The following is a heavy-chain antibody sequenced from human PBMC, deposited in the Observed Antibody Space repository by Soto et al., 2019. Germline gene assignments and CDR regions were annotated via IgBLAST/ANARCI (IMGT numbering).Heavy chain of an antibody. Sequence: QVQLVESGGGVVQPGRSLRLSCAASGFTFSSYGMHWVRQAPGKGLEWVAVIWYDGSNKYYADSVKGRFTISRDNSKNTLYLQMNSLRAEDTAVYYCARDLGYSSSGGIFWGQGTLVTVSS. J-gene: IGHJ4*02. CDR3: ARDLGYSSSGGIF. D-gene: IGHD6-13*01. CDR2: IWYDGSNK. CDR1: GFTFSSYG. V-gene: IGHV3-33*01.